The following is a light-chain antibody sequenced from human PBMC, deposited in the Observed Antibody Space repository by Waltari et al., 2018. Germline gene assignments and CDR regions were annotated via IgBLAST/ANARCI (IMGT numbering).Light chain of an antibody. CDR2: AAS. CDR1: QGISSY. CDR3: QQLNSYPSWT. Sequence: IQLTQSPSSLTASVGDRGTIPCRASQGISSYLAWYQQKPGKAPKLLIYAASTLQSGVPSRFSGSGSGTDFTLTISSLQPEDFATYYCQQLNSYPSWTFGQGTKVEIK. V-gene: IGKV1-9*01. J-gene: IGKJ1*01.